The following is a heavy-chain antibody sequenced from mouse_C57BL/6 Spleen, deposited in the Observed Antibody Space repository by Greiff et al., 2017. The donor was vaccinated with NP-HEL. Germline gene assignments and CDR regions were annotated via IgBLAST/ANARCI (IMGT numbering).Heavy chain of an antibody. D-gene: IGHD2-4*01. CDR2: KRYDGSN. CDR3: AGGEAYDYDGNY. CDR1: GYSITSGYY. J-gene: IGHJ2*01. V-gene: IGHV3-6*01. Sequence: VQLKESGPGLVKPSQSLSLTCSVTGYSITSGYYWNWIRQFPGNKLEWMGYKRYDGSNNYNPSLKNRISITRDTSKNQFFLQLKSVTTEDTATYYCAGGEAYDYDGNYWGQGTTLTVSA.